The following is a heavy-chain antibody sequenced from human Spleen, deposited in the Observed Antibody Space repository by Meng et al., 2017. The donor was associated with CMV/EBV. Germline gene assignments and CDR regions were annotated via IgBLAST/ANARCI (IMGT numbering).Heavy chain of an antibody. CDR3: ARDSSSCWFDP. V-gene: IGHV4-39*07. J-gene: IGHJ5*02. CDR1: GGSISSSSYY. Sequence: QVQLQESGPGLVKPSXXLSLTCTVSGGSISSSSYYWGWIRQPPGKGLEWIGSIYYSGSTYYNPSLKSRVTISVDTSKNQFSLKLSSVTAADTAVYYCARDSSSCWFDPWGQGTLVTVSS. CDR2: IYYSGST. D-gene: IGHD6-6*01.